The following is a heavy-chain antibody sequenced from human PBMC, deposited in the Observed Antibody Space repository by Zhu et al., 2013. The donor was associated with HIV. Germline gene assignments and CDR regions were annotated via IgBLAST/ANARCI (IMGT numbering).Heavy chain of an antibody. CDR3: ARGMVVDY. CDR1: GGSFSGYY. J-gene: IGHJ4*02. CDR2: IYHTGST. D-gene: IGHD2-15*01. V-gene: IGHV4-34*02. Sequence: QVQLQQWGAGLLKPSETLSLTCAVHGGSFSGYYWSWIRQPPGKGLEWIGSIYHTGSTYYNPSLKSRVTISVDTSKNQFSLKLSSVTAADTAVYYCARGMVVDYWGQGTLVTVSS.